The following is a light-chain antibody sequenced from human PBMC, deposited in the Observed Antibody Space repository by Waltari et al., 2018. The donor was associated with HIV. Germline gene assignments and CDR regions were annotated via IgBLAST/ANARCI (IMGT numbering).Light chain of an antibody. Sequence: SYDLTQAPSLSVSPGQAAKILCSGFNLSNNYVSWYQQKPGQSPLLLIFQDSKRPSGIPERFSGSSSGNTATLTISGTQSVDEADYFCQAWGNNTVVFGGGTKLTVL. CDR1: NLSNNY. CDR3: QAWGNNTVV. CDR2: QDS. J-gene: IGLJ2*01. V-gene: IGLV3-1*01.